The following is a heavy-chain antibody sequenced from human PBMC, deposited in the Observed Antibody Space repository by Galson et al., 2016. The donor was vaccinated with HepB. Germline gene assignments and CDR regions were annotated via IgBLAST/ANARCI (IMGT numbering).Heavy chain of an antibody. V-gene: IGHV1-69*06. Sequence: SVKVSCKASGGTVNSYAISWVRQAPGQGLEWLGGIIPMFGTPNYAPKFQDRVTISADRFSSTGYMELSRLTSEDTAVYFCARGAGKFWYLDLWGRGTLITVSS. CDR1: GGTVNSYA. J-gene: IGHJ2*01. CDR2: IIPMFGTP. CDR3: ARGAGKFWYLDL. D-gene: IGHD6-19*01.